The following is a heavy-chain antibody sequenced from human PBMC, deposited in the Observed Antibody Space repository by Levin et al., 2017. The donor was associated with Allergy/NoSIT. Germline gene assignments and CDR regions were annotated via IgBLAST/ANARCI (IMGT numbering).Heavy chain of an antibody. D-gene: IGHD6-6*01. CDR2: ISATGSGT. V-gene: IGHV3-23*01. CDR1: GFTFSIYS. CDR3: AKALVAAAPRTRPNHYLGMDV. Sequence: PGGSLRLSCVGSGFTFSIYSMTWVRQAPGKGLEWVSSISATGSGTYYAHSVKGRFTISRDNSKKTLYLQVTSPRADDTAVYYCAKALVAAAPRTRPNHYLGMDVWGQGPTVTVSS. J-gene: IGHJ6*02.